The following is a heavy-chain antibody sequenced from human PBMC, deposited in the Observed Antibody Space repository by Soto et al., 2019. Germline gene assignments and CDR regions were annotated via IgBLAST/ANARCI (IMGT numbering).Heavy chain of an antibody. CDR3: AAGSSSSSAYYYGMDV. D-gene: IGHD6-6*01. V-gene: IGHV1-69*01. CDR1: GGTFSSYA. J-gene: IGHJ6*02. CDR2: IIPIFGTA. Sequence: QVQLVQSGAEVKKPGSSVKVSCKASGGTFSSYAISWVRQAPGQGLEWMGGIIPIFGTANYAQKFQCRVTISADESTSTAYMELSSLRSEDTAVDYCAAGSSSSSAYYYGMDVWGQGTTVTVSS.